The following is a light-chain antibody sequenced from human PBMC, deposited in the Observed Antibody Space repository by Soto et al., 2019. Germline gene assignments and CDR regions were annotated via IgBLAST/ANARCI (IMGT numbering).Light chain of an antibody. J-gene: IGLJ2*01. CDR1: SSDVGAYNY. CDR3: TSYTRTRNLL. CDR2: EVS. Sequence: QSALTQPASVSGSPGQSITISCTGTSSDVGAYNYVSWYQHHPGRAPKLIIFEVSHRPSGVSDRSSGSKSGNTASLTISGLQTEDEADYYCTSYTRTRNLLFGGGTKVTVL. V-gene: IGLV2-14*01.